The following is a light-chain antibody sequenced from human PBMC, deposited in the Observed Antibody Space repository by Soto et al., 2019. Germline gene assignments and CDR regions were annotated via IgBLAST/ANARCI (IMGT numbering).Light chain of an antibody. CDR1: QNINSD. Sequence: ILLTHSPATLSASPVEIVTLSFSASQNINSDLAWYQHKPGQAPRLLISDASTRATGIPARFSGSGSGTEFTLTITSLQSEDFAVYYCHQYNDWPPLTFGGGTKVDIK. CDR2: DAS. V-gene: IGKV3-15*01. J-gene: IGKJ4*01. CDR3: HQYNDWPPLT.